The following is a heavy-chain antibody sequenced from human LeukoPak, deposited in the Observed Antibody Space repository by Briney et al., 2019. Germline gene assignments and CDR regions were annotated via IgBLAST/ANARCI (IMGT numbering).Heavy chain of an antibody. Sequence: SETLSLTCAVYGGSFSGYYWSWIRQPPGKGLEWIGEIKHSGSTNYNPYLKSRVTISVDTSKTQFSLKLSSVTAADTAVYYCARDRSYDYVWGSYRSSHFDYWGQGTLVTVSS. CDR3: ARDRSYDYVWGSYRSSHFDY. CDR1: GGSFSGYY. D-gene: IGHD3-16*02. J-gene: IGHJ4*02. V-gene: IGHV4-34*01. CDR2: IKHSGST.